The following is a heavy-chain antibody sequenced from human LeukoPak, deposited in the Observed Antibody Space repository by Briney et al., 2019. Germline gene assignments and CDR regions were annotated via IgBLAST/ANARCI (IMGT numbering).Heavy chain of an antibody. CDR3: ARDGLVVVPAAMRLVGSSYYYYGMDV. CDR2: IYHSGST. CDR1: GYSISSGSY. Sequence: SETLSLTCTVSGYSISSGSYWGWIRQPPGKGLEWIGSIYHSGSTYYNPSLKSRVTISVDTSKNQFSPKLSSVTAADTAVYYCARDGLVVVPAAMRLVGSSYYYYGMDVWGQGTTVTVSS. D-gene: IGHD2-2*01. J-gene: IGHJ6*02. V-gene: IGHV4-38-2*02.